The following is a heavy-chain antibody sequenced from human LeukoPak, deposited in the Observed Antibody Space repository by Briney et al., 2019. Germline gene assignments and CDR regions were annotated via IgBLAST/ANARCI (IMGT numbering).Heavy chain of an antibody. CDR1: GGSVRSGGYC. CDR3: ARRGHTVVVTGPPAYDI. CDR2: IYYSGST. D-gene: IGHD2-21*02. J-gene: IGHJ3*02. V-gene: IGHV4-31*03. Sequence: PSETLSLTCTVSGGSVRSGGYCWSWVRQHPGKGLEWIGYIYYSGSTYYNPSLKSRFTISVDTSKNQFSLKLSSVTAADTAVYYCARRGHTVVVTGPPAYDIWGQGTLVTVSS.